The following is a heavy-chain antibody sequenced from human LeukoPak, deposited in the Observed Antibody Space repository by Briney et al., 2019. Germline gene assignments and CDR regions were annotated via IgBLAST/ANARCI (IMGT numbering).Heavy chain of an antibody. J-gene: IGHJ5*01. CDR3: ARLLWFGELLKGAMNWFDS. Sequence: RASETLSLTCTVSGGSISSYYWSWIRQPPGKGLEWIGYIYYSGSTNYNPSLKSRVTISVDTSKNQFSLKLSSVTAADTAVYYCARLLWFGELLKGAMNWFDSWGQGTLVTVSS. D-gene: IGHD3-10*01. CDR2: IYYSGST. CDR1: GGSISSYY. V-gene: IGHV4-59*01.